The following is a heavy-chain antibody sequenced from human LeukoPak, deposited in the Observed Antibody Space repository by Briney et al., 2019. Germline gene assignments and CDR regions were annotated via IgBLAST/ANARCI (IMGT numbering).Heavy chain of an antibody. J-gene: IGHJ3*01. CDR3: ARDSQTRSAFEF. D-gene: IGHD1-14*01. CDR2: INPNSGGT. V-gene: IGHV1-2*02. CDR1: GYTFTGYY. Sequence: ASVKVSCKASGYTFTGYYMHWVRQAPGQGLEWMGWINPNSGGTNYAQKFQGRVTMTRDMSTSTVYMELSSLRSEDTAVYYCARDSQTRSAFEFWGQGTMVTVSS.